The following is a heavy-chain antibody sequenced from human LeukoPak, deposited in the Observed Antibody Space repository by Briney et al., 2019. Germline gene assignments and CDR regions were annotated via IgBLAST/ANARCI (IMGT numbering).Heavy chain of an antibody. Sequence: GEALKIFCKGSGYSFTSYWISWGRQMPGKGLELMGRIDHSDSYTNYSPSFQGHVTISTDKSISTAYLQWSSLKASDTAMYYCASPAIAARLGYWGQGTLVTVSS. CDR2: IDHSDSYT. J-gene: IGHJ4*02. CDR3: ASPAIAARLGY. CDR1: GYSFTSYW. D-gene: IGHD6-6*01. V-gene: IGHV5-10-1*01.